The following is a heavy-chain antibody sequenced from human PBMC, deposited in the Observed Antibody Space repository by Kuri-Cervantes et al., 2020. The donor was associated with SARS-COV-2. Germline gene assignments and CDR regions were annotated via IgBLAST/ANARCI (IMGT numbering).Heavy chain of an antibody. Sequence: SVKVSCKASGYTFTSYGISWVRQAPGQGLEWMGGIIPIFGIANYAQKFQGRVTITADKSTSTAYMELSSLRSEDTAVYYCARDTGYSHNWFDPWGQGTLVTVSS. J-gene: IGHJ5*02. D-gene: IGHD6-13*01. CDR2: IIPIFGIA. CDR1: GYTFTSYG. CDR3: ARDTGYSHNWFDP. V-gene: IGHV1-69*10.